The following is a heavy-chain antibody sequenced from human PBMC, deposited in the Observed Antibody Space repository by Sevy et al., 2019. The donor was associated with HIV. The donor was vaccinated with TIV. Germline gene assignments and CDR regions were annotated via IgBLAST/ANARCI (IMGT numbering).Heavy chain of an antibody. V-gene: IGHV3-48*01. D-gene: IGHD3-3*01. CDR2: ISRSSSTI. CDR3: ARFDFSEAFDI. J-gene: IGHJ3*02. Sequence: GGSLRLSCAASGFTFSSYSMNWVRQAPGKGLEWVSYISRSSSTIYYADSVKGRFTISRDNAKNSLYLQMNSLRAEDTAVYYCARFDFSEAFDIWGQGTMVTVSS. CDR1: GFTFSSYS.